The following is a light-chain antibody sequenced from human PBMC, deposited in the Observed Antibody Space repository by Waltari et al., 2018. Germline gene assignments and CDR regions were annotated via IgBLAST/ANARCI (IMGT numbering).Light chain of an antibody. CDR3: LQATQFPRS. Sequence: DIVMTQTPLSSPVTLGQPASISCRSSQSLVHSDGSTYLSWLQQRPGQPPRLLIYEISNRFSGVPDRFSGSGAGTDFTQKISRVEAEDVGIYYCLQATQFPRSFGQGTKLEIK. CDR2: EIS. J-gene: IGKJ2*01. V-gene: IGKV2-24*01. CDR1: QSLVHSDGSTY.